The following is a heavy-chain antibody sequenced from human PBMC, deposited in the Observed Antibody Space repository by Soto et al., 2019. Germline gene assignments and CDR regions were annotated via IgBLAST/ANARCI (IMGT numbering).Heavy chain of an antibody. D-gene: IGHD1-1*01. J-gene: IGHJ3*02. CDR2: VGTAGDP. CDR1: PFTFSSYD. Sequence: GVSRRRSCAASPFTFSSYDMHCSRLATGKGLEWVSAVGTAGDPYSPGCVKGRCTISRENAKSSLYLQMNSLRAGDTAVYYCARASRRNADAFDIWGQGTMVTVSS. CDR3: ARASRRNADAFDI. V-gene: IGHV3-13*05.